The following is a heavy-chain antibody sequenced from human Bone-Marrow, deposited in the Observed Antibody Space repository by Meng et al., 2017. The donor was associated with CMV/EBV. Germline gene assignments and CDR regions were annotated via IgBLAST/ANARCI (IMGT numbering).Heavy chain of an antibody. V-gene: IGHV3-7*01. Sequence: GESLKISCAASGFTFSSYGMHWVRQAPGKGLEWVANIKQDGSEKYYVDSVKGRFTISRDNAKNSLYLQMNSLRAEDTAVYYCATSYYRTFDYWGQGTLVTVSS. J-gene: IGHJ4*02. CDR2: IKQDGSEK. CDR3: ATSYYRTFDY. D-gene: IGHD1-26*01. CDR1: GFTFSSYG.